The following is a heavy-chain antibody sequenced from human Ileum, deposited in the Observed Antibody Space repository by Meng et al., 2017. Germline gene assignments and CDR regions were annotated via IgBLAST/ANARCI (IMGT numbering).Heavy chain of an antibody. V-gene: IGHV1-18*01. Sequence: QVQLVQSGAEVKKPGASVKVSCKASGYTFTTYGISWVRQAPVQGLEWMGWMNTDKGNTNYAQKFQGRVTMTRDTSTSTAYMELRSLRSDDTAVYYCAREGAYNGGDYWGQGTLVTVSS. CDR2: MNTDKGNT. J-gene: IGHJ4*02. CDR3: AREGAYNGGDY. D-gene: IGHD1-1*01. CDR1: GYTFTTYG.